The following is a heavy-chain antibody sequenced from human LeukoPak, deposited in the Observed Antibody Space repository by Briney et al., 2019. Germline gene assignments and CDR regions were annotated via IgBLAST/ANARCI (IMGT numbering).Heavy chain of an antibody. V-gene: IGHV3-53*01. CDR1: GFTVASNF. Sequence: GGSLRLSCVASGFTVASNFMSWVRQAPGKGLEWVSIIYSGGATYYTDSVKGQFTISRDNSKNTLYLQMNSLRAEDTAMYYCARGDYGTGQYFDYWGQGTLVTVSS. D-gene: IGHD3-10*01. CDR2: IYSGGAT. CDR3: ARGDYGTGQYFDY. J-gene: IGHJ4*02.